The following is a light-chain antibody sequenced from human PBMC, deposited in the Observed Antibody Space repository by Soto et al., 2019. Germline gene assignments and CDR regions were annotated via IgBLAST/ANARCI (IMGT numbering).Light chain of an antibody. Sequence: AIRMTQSPSSLSASAGDRVAIACRASQDVGRYLAWYQQKPGQAPKLLIYGASTLQSGVPSRFSGGGSGTDFTLTISCLQSEDLATYSCQHYKNYPSTFGRGPKV. CDR1: QDVGRY. CDR3: QHYKNYPST. J-gene: IGKJ1*01. CDR2: GAS. V-gene: IGKV1-8*01.